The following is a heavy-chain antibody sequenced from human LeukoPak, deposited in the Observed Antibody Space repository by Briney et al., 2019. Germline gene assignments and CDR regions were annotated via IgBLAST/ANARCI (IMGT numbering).Heavy chain of an antibody. D-gene: IGHD2-15*01. CDR3: ATSTYCSGGSCYSRTFQY. Sequence: RGSLRLSCAASGFTFSSYWMHWVRQAPGKGLVWVSCINSDETSTSYADSVKGRFTISRDNAQKTLYLQMNSLRAEDTAVYYCATSTYCSGGSCYSRTFQYWGQGTLVTVSS. J-gene: IGHJ4*02. V-gene: IGHV3-74*01. CDR2: INSDETST. CDR1: GFTFSSYW.